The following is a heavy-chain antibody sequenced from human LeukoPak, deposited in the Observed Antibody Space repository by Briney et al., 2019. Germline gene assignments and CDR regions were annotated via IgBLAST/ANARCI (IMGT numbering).Heavy chain of an antibody. CDR1: GFTFSSYA. J-gene: IGHJ3*02. CDR2: ISSNGGST. Sequence: GGSLRLSCAASGFTFSSYAMHWVRQAPGKGLEYVSAISSNGGSTYYANSVKGRFTISRDNSKNTLYLQMGSLRAEDMAVYYCAREHVDLGYCSGGSCRGTAFDIWGQGTMVTVSS. CDR3: AREHVDLGYCSGGSCRGTAFDI. V-gene: IGHV3-64*01. D-gene: IGHD2-15*01.